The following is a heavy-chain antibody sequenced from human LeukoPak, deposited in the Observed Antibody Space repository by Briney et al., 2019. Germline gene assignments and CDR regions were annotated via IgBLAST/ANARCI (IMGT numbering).Heavy chain of an antibody. J-gene: IGHJ4*02. CDR3: TKAVSEYSSSSWDY. CDR2: ISGSGSST. CDR1: GFTFSNYA. Sequence: GGSLRLSCTGSGFTFSNYAMSWVRQAPGKGLEWVSVISGSGSSTFYADSVKGRFTISRDNSKNTLYLQMSSLRAEDTAVYYCTKAVSEYSSSSWDYWGQGTLVTVSS. V-gene: IGHV3-23*01. D-gene: IGHD6-6*01.